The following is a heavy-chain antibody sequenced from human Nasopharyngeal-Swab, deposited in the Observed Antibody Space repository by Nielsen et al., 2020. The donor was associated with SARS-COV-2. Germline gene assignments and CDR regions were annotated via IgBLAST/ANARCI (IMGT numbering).Heavy chain of an antibody. V-gene: IGHV1-69*13. D-gene: IGHD5-12*01. CDR2: IIPIFGTA. Sequence: SVKVSCKASGGTFSSYAISWVRQAPGQGLEWMGGIIPIFGTANYAQKFQGRVTITADESTSTAYMELSSLRSEDTAVYYCARERRIVATILSDYYYGMDVWGQGTTVTVSS. J-gene: IGHJ6*02. CDR3: ARERRIVATILSDYYYGMDV. CDR1: GGTFSSYA.